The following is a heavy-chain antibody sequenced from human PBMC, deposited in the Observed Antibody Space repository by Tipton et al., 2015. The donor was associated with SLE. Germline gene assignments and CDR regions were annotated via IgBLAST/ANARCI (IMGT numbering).Heavy chain of an antibody. CDR1: GGSISSHY. CDR3: ARARDTVTGDWFDP. D-gene: IGHD4-17*01. Sequence: PGLVKPSETLSLTCTVSGGSISSHYWSWIRQPPGKGLEWIGSMYYSGSTYYNPSLKSRVTISVDTSKNQFSLKLSSVTAADTAVYYCARARDTVTGDWFDPWGRGTLVTVSS. J-gene: IGHJ5*02. V-gene: IGHV4-39*07. CDR2: MYYSGST.